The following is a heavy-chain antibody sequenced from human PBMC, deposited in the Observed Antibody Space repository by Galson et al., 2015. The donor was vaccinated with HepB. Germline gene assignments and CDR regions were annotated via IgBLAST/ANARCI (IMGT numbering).Heavy chain of an antibody. CDR1: GFTFSSFY. V-gene: IGHV3-7*01. CDR2: INQDDSES. CDR3: GRESWYKGDY. Sequence: SLRLSCAASGFTFSSFYMTWVRQAPGKGLEWVASINQDDSESYYVDSVKGRFTFSRDNAKNSVYLQVNSLRVEDTAVYYCGRESWYKGDYWGQGTLVTVSS. J-gene: IGHJ4*02. D-gene: IGHD6-13*01.